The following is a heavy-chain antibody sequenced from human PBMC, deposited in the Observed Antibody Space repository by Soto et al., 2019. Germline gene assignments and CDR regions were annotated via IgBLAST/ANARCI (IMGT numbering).Heavy chain of an antibody. V-gene: IGHV4-30-4*01. CDR2: IYYSGST. CDR3: ARWLGYGPHFDY. D-gene: IGHD5-12*01. J-gene: IGHJ4*02. CDR1: GGSISSGDYY. Sequence: QVQLQESGPGLVKPSQTLSLTCTVSGGSISSGDYYWSWIRQPPGKGLEWIGYIYYSGSTYYNTSLKSRVNISVDTAKNQFSMKLSSVTAADTAVYYCARWLGYGPHFDYWGQGTLVTVSS.